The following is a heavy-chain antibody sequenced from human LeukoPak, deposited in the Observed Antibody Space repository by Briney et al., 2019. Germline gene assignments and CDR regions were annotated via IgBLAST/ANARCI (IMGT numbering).Heavy chain of an antibody. CDR3: ARGTRGPGAFDI. J-gene: IGHJ3*02. Sequence: GGSLRLSCAASGFTFSSYGMHWVRQAPGKGLEWVAVIWYDGSNKYYADSVKGRFTISRDNSKNTLYLQMNSLRAKDTAVYYCARGTRGPGAFDIWGQGTMVTVSS. CDR1: GFTFSSYG. D-gene: IGHD3-16*01. V-gene: IGHV3-33*01. CDR2: IWYDGSNK.